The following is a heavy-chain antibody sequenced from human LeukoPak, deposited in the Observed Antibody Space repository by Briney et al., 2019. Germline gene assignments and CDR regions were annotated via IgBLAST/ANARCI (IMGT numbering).Heavy chain of an antibody. D-gene: IGHD1-26*01. CDR3: AKDRTVGASYWYFDL. J-gene: IGHJ2*01. Sequence: GGSLRLSCAASGFTFSSYSMNWVRQAPGKGLEWVSYISSSSSTIYYADSVKGRFTISRDSSRNTLFLHMNTLRAEDTAIYYCAKDRTVGASYWYFDLWGRGTLVTVSS. CDR2: ISSSSSTI. CDR1: GFTFSSYS. V-gene: IGHV3-48*01.